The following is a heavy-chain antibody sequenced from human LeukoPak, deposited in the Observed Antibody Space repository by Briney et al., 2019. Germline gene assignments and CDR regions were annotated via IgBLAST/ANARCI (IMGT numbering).Heavy chain of an antibody. CDR3: ARGYCSGGSCYHFES. J-gene: IGHJ4*02. Sequence: ASVKVSFKTSGYRFSDYYMHWVRQAPGQGLEWMGWVNSNSGGTHYEQKFEGRVTMTRDTSISTAYMELSRLKSDDTAVYYCARGYCSGGSCYHFESWGQGTLVTVSS. V-gene: IGHV1-2*02. CDR1: GYRFSDYY. D-gene: IGHD2-15*01. CDR2: VNSNSGGT.